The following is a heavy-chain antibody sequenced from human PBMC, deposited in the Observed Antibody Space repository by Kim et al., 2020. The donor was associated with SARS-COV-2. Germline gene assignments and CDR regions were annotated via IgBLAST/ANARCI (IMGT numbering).Heavy chain of an antibody. CDR2: IYPGDSDT. CDR1: GYSFTSYW. CDR3: ARHRGTSILWGGDAFDI. J-gene: IGHJ3*02. D-gene: IGHD2-21*01. Sequence: GESLKISCKGSGYSFTSYWIGWVRQMPGKGLEWMGIIYPGDSDTRYSPSFQGQVTISADKSISTAYLQWSSLKASDTAMYYCARHRGTSILWGGDAFDIWGQGTMVTVSS. V-gene: IGHV5-51*01.